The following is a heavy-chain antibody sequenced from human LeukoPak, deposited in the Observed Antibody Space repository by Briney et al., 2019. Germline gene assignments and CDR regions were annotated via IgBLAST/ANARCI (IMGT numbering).Heavy chain of an antibody. CDR1: GFTFSSYW. V-gene: IGHV3-74*01. Sequence: PTGGSLRLSCAASGFTFSSYWMHWVRQTPGKGLVWVSRIKSDGSSVDYADSVKGRFTISRDNAKNTLYLQMNSLRAEDMAVYYCVRDGVGAPPFDYWGQGALVTASS. CDR2: IKSDGSSV. D-gene: IGHD1-26*01. CDR3: VRDGVGAPPFDY. J-gene: IGHJ4*02.